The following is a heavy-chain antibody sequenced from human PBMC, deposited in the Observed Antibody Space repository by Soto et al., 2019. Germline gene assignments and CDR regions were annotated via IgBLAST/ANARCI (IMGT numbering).Heavy chain of an antibody. D-gene: IGHD2-2*01. Sequence: SETLSLTCTVSGGSISSYYWSWIRQPPGKGLEWIGYIYYSGSTNYNPSLKSRVTISVDTSKNQFSLKLSSVTAADAAVYYCARHYAPFYCSSTSCHYRPNDAFDIWGQGTMVTV. CDR3: ARHYAPFYCSSTSCHYRPNDAFDI. V-gene: IGHV4-59*08. J-gene: IGHJ3*02. CDR2: IYYSGST. CDR1: GGSISSYY.